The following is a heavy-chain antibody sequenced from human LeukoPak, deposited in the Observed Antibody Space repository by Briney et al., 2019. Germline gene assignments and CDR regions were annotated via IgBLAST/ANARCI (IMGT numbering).Heavy chain of an antibody. V-gene: IGHV3-30*03. CDR2: ISYDGSNK. CDR3: ARGTWNGFDY. Sequence: GGSLRLSCAASGFTFSSYGMHWVRQAPGKGLEWVAVISYDGSNKYYADSVKGRFTISRDNSKNTLYLHMNSLRAEDTAVYYCARGTWNGFDYWGQGTLVTVSS. CDR1: GFTFSSYG. D-gene: IGHD1-1*01. J-gene: IGHJ4*02.